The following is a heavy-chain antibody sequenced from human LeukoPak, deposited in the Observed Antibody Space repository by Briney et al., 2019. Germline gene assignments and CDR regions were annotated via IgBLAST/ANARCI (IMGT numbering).Heavy chain of an antibody. D-gene: IGHD2-15*01. Sequence: PGGSLRLSCAASRFTFSDYYMSWIRQAPGKGLEWVSYISSSGSIIYYADSVKGRFTISRDNAKNSLYLQKNSLRAEDTAVYYCARDLVVVAPTAYYGMDVWGQGTTVTVSS. V-gene: IGHV3-11*04. CDR1: RFTFSDYY. CDR3: ARDLVVVAPTAYYGMDV. J-gene: IGHJ6*02. CDR2: ISSSGSII.